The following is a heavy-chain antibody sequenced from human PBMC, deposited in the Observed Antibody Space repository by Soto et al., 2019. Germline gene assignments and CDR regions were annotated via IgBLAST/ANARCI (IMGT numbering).Heavy chain of an antibody. J-gene: IGHJ4*02. D-gene: IGHD6-19*01. CDR1: GGTFSSFA. Sequence: QVQLVQSGAEVKKPGSSVKVSCKASGGTFSSFAISWVRQAPGQGFEWMGGIIPSFGTANYAQKFQGRVTISADESTSTAYMELSSLRSEDTAVYYCARLPVADLYRDYWGQGTLVTVSS. CDR3: ARLPVADLYRDY. CDR2: IIPSFGTA. V-gene: IGHV1-69*12.